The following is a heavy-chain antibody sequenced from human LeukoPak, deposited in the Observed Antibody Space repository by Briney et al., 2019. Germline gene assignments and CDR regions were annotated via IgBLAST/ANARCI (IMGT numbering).Heavy chain of an antibody. J-gene: IGHJ4*02. CDR2: IYYSGST. CDR1: CVSISSYF. D-gene: IGHD1-26*01. Sequence: SETLSLICTVSCVSISSYFWSWIRQPPGKGLEWIGYIYYSGSTNYNPSLKSRVTISVDTSKNQFSLKLSSVTAADTAVYYCARDGGATPSWGQGTLVTVSS. V-gene: IGHV4-59*01. CDR3: ARDGGATPS.